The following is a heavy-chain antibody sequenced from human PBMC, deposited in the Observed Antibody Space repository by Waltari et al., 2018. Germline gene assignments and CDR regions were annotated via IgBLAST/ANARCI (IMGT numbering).Heavy chain of an antibody. V-gene: IGHV4-59*01. Sequence: QVQLQESGPGLVKPSETLSLTCTVSGGSISSYYWSWIRQPPGKGLEWIWDIDYSGSTNYNPSLKSRVTISVDTSKNQFSLKLSSVTAADTAVYYCARYSYGGAFDIWGQGTMVTVSS. D-gene: IGHD5-18*01. CDR3: ARYSYGGAFDI. J-gene: IGHJ3*02. CDR1: GGSISSYY. CDR2: IDYSGST.